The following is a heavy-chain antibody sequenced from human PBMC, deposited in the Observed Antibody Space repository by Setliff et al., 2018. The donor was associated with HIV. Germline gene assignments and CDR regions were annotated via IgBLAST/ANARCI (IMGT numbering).Heavy chain of an antibody. Sequence: GASVKVSCKASGYTFIGDYMHWVRQAPGQGLEWTGWINPNSGGTNFAQKFQGRVTMTRDTSISTAYMELSRLRSDDTAVYYCARGGLATGAFDIWGQGTMVTVSS. J-gene: IGHJ3*02. CDR1: GYTFIGDY. CDR3: ARGGLATGAFDI. CDR2: INPNSGGT. V-gene: IGHV1-2*02. D-gene: IGHD5-12*01.